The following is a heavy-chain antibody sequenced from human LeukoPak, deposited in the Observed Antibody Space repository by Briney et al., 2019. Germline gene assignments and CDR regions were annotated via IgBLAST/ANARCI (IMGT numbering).Heavy chain of an antibody. CDR2: INYSGTS. J-gene: IGHJ4*02. CDR1: GGSFTTSNYY. Sequence: ASETLSLTCTVSGGSFTTSNYYWGWVRQPPGKGLEWVASINYSGTSFYNPSLKSRVTISVDTSRNQFSLSLSSVTAEDTAVYYCVRQSKFGVVLLYYLEYWGQGTLVTVSS. V-gene: IGHV4-39*01. D-gene: IGHD3-3*01. CDR3: VRQSKFGVVLLYYLEY.